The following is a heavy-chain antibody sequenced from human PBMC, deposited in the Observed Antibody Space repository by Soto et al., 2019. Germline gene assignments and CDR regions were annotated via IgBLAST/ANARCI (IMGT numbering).Heavy chain of an antibody. J-gene: IGHJ6*02. Sequence: QVQLVQSGAEVKKPGSSVKVSCKASGGTFSSYAISWVRQAPGQGLEWMGGIIPIFGTVNYAQKFQGRVTITADKSTSTAYMELSSLRSEDTAVYYCARRSLGYCSGGSCYYNYYYGMDVWGQGTTVTVSS. V-gene: IGHV1-69*06. D-gene: IGHD2-15*01. CDR3: ARRSLGYCSGGSCYYNYYYGMDV. CDR2: IIPIFGTV. CDR1: GGTFSSYA.